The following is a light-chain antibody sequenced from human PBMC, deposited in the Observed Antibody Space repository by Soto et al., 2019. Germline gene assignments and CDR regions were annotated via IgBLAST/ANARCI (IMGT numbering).Light chain of an antibody. J-gene: IGKJ3*01. V-gene: IGKV3-20*01. CDR1: QSVSSSY. CDR2: GAS. Sequence: EIVLTQSPGTLSLSPGERATLSCRASQSVSSSYLAWYQQKPGQAPRLLIYGASSRATGIPDRFSGSGSGTDFTLTISRLEAEYFAVYYCQQYGSSPLFGPGTKVDIK. CDR3: QQYGSSPL.